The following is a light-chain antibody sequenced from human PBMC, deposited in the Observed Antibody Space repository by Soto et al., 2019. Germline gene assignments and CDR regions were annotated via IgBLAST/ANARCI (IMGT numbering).Light chain of an antibody. Sequence: ALAQPASVSGSPGQSITISCTGTSSDVGNYKYVSWYQQHPGKAPKLMIYEVSNRPSGVSNRFSGSKSGNTASLTISGLQAEDETDYYCFSYTSSGTYVFGTGTKV. CDR1: SSDVGNYKY. J-gene: IGLJ1*01. CDR3: FSYTSSGTYV. CDR2: EVS. V-gene: IGLV2-14*01.